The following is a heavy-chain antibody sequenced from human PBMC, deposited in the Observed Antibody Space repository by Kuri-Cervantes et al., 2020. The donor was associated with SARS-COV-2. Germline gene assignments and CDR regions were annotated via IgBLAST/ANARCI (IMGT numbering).Heavy chain of an antibody. D-gene: IGHD3-3*01. CDR2: IYYSGST. J-gene: IGHJ6*02. CDR1: GGSISSGDYY. Sequence: SETLSLTCTVSGGSISSGDYYWSWIRQPPGKGLEWIGYIYYSGSTYYNPSLKSRVTISVDTSKNQFSLKLSSVTAADTAVYYCARVSSYITIFGVVTRYGMNVWGQGTSVTVSS. CDR3: ARVSSYITIFGVVTRYGMNV. V-gene: IGHV4-30-4*01.